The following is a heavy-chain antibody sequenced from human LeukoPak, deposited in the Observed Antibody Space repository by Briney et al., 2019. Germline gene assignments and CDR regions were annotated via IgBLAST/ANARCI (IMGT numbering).Heavy chain of an antibody. D-gene: IGHD3-10*01. V-gene: IGHV4-59*01. J-gene: IGHJ6*02. CDR3: ARFVAMVRGVTQYYYYYGMDV. CDR1: GGSTSSYY. CDR2: IYYSGST. Sequence: PSETLSLTCTVSGGSTSSYYWSWIRQPPGKGLEWIGYIYYSGSTNYNPSLKSRVTISVDTSKNQFSLKLSSVTAADTAVYYCARFVAMVRGVTQYYYYYGMDVWGQGTTVTVSS.